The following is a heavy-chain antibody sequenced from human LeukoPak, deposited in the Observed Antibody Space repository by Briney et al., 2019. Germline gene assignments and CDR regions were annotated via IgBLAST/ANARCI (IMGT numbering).Heavy chain of an antibody. V-gene: IGHV1-3*01. CDR2: INAGNGNT. CDR1: GYTFTSYA. D-gene: IGHD5-12*01. CDR3: ARDTNGVATYYFDY. J-gene: IGHJ4*02. Sequence: ASVKVSCKASGYTFTSYAMHWVRQAPGQRLEWMGWINAGNGNTKYSQKFQGRVTITRDTSASTAYMELSSLRSEDTAVYYCARDTNGVATYYFDYWGQGTLVTVSS.